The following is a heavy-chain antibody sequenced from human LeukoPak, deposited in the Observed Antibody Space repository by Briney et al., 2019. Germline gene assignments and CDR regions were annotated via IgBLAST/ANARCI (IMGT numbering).Heavy chain of an antibody. D-gene: IGHD3-10*01. J-gene: IGHJ3*02. CDR3: ARTLGEWSAFDI. CDR2: ISGSGGST. Sequence: PGGSLRLSCAASGFTFSSYAMSWVRQAPGKGLEWVSAISGSGGSTYYADSVKGRFTISRDNAKNTLYLQMNSLRAEDTAVYYCARTLGEWSAFDIWGQGTMVTVSS. CDR1: GFTFSSYA. V-gene: IGHV3-23*01.